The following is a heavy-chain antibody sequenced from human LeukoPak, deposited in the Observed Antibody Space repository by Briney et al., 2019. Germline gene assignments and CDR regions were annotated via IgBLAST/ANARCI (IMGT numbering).Heavy chain of an antibody. D-gene: IGHD3-10*02. CDR2: IIPIFGTT. V-gene: IGHV1-69*13. Sequence: SVKVSCKTSGGTFSSFAITWVRQTPGQGLEWMGGIIPIFGTTNYAQKFQGRVTITADESMSTAYMELSSLRSEDTAVYYCAELGITMIGGVWGKGTTVTISS. CDR1: GGTFSSFA. CDR3: AELGITMIGGV. J-gene: IGHJ6*04.